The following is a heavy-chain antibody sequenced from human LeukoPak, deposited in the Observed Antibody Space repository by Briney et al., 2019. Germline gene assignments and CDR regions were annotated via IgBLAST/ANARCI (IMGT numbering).Heavy chain of an antibody. V-gene: IGHV3-30*02. CDR2: IRYDGSNK. Sequence: GGSLRLSCAASGFTFSSYGMHWVRQAPGKGLEWVAFIRYDGSNKYYADSVKGRFTISRDNSKNTLYLQMNSLRAEDTAAYYCAKDSDYYDSSGYPSSGYGYWGQGTLVTISS. J-gene: IGHJ4*02. CDR1: GFTFSSYG. D-gene: IGHD3-22*01. CDR3: AKDSDYYDSSGYPSSGYGY.